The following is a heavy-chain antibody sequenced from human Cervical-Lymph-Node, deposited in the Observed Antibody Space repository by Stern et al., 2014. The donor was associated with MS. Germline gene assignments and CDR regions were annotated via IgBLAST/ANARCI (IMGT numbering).Heavy chain of an antibody. D-gene: IGHD2-2*01. CDR3: ARGGYCTSAGCFRYHYYGMDV. V-gene: IGHV1-69*01. Sequence: VQLVESGAEVKKPGSSVKVSCKATGDPFINYAISWVRQATGQGLEWMGGTVPLCGAANYAQKFQGRVTISADASTSTTYMELTRLTSEDTAVYYCARGGYCTSAGCFRYHYYGMDVWGQGTTVTVSS. CDR2: TVPLCGAA. CDR1: GDPFINYA. J-gene: IGHJ6*02.